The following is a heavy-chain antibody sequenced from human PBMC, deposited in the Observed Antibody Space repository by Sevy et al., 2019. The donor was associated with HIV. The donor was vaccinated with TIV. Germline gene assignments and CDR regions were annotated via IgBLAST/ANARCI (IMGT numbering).Heavy chain of an antibody. CDR1: GYSFINYW. D-gene: IGHD6-19*01. J-gene: IGHJ4*02. CDR2: IYPGDSDT. V-gene: IGHV5-51*01. CDR3: ARHSSSGWYRAFDY. Sequence: GESLKISCKGSGYSFINYWIGWVRQMPGKGLEWMGIIYPGDSDTKYSPSFQGQVTILADKSISTAYLQWSSLKASDTAMYYCARHSSSGWYRAFDYWGQGTLVTVSS.